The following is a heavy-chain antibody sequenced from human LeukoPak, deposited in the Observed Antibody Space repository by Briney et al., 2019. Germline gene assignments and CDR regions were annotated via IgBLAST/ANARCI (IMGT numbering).Heavy chain of an antibody. CDR2: IYTSGST. CDR1: GDSISNYY. D-gene: IGHD1-7*01. J-gene: IGHJ4*02. Sequence: SETLSLTCTVSGDSISNYYWSWIRQPAGKGLEWIGRIYTSGSTNYNPSLKSRVTMSVDTSKNQFSLKLSSVTAADTAVYYCARGTTNWNYDYWGQGTLVTVSS. CDR3: ARGTTNWNYDY. V-gene: IGHV4-4*07.